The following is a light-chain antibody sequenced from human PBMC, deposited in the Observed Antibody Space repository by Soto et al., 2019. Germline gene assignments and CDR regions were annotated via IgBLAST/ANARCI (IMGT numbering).Light chain of an antibody. CDR3: QQCNNWPLT. CDR2: GAS. CDR1: QSVSNN. V-gene: IGKV3-15*01. J-gene: IGKJ1*01. Sequence: EIVMTQSPDTLSVSPGERVTLSCRASQSVSNNLVWYQQKPGQAPRLLIYGASTRATGIPARFSGSGSGTEFTLTISSLQSEDFAVYYCQQCNNWPLTFGQGTEVEIK.